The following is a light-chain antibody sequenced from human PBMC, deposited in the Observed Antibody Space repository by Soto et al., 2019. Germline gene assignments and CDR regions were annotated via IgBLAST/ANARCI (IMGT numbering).Light chain of an antibody. V-gene: IGKV4-1*01. CDR1: QSIFYDSKKKNY. CDR2: RAS. J-gene: IGKJ1*01. Sequence: DIVMTQSPDSLTVSLGERATINCKSSQSIFYDSKKKNYLTWYQVKPGQPPKLLFYRASTRASGVPERFSGSGSGTDFTLTISSLQAEDVAVYYCQQYYTTPPTFGQGTKVEIK. CDR3: QQYYTTPPT.